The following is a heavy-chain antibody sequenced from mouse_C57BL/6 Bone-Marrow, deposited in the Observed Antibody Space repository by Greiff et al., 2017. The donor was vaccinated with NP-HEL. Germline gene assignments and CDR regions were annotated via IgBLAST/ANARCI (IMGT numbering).Heavy chain of an antibody. CDR2: IYPGNSDT. Sequence: VQLKESGTVLARPGASVKMSCKTSGYTFTSYWMHWVKQRPGQGLEWIGAIYPGNSDTSYNQKFKGKAKLTAVTSASTAYMELSSLTNKDSAVYYCTNYYGSSGAWFAYWGQGTLVTVSA. CDR1: GYTFTSYW. V-gene: IGHV1-5*01. D-gene: IGHD1-1*01. CDR3: TNYYGSSGAWFAY. J-gene: IGHJ3*01.